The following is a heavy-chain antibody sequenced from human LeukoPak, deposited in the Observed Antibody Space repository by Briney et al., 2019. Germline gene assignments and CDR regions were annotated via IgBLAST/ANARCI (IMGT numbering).Heavy chain of an antibody. J-gene: IGHJ4*02. CDR1: GASISSFY. V-gene: IGHV4-59*08. CDR2: IYYSGNT. Sequence: SETLSLTCTVSGASISSFYWSWVRQPPGRGLEWIAYIYYSGNTNHNPSLKSRVTRSLDTSENQFSLKLSSVTAAGTAVYYGARHSTGGRGFDSWGQGTLVTVSS. D-gene: IGHD7-27*01. CDR3: ARHSTGGRGFDS.